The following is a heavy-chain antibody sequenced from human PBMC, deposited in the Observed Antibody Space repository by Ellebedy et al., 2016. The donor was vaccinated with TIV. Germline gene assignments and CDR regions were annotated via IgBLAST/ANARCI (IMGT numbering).Heavy chain of an antibody. CDR3: SRNPVGVGPAFDV. D-gene: IGHD4-23*01. Sequence: GESLKISCAASGLPFSSHAMSWVRQAPGKGLEWVSSITASGGNTYYADAVKGRFTISRDNSKDTLFLQMNSLRTEDTPIYFCSRNPVGVGPAFDVWGQGTMVTVSS. V-gene: IGHV3-23*01. CDR2: ITASGGNT. CDR1: GLPFSSHA. J-gene: IGHJ3*01.